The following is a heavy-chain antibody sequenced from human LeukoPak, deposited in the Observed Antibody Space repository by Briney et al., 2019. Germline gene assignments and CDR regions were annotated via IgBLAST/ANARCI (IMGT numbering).Heavy chain of an antibody. CDR3: AREAGRVTMVRGVISPYYFDY. V-gene: IGHV1-18*04. Sequence: ASVKVSCKASGYTFTSYGISWVRQAPGQALEWMGWISAYNGNTNYAQKLQGRVTMTTDTSTSTAYMELRSLRSDDTAVYYCAREAGRVTMVRGVISPYYFDYWGQGTLVTVSS. CDR2: ISAYNGNT. CDR1: GYTFTSYG. J-gene: IGHJ4*02. D-gene: IGHD3-10*01.